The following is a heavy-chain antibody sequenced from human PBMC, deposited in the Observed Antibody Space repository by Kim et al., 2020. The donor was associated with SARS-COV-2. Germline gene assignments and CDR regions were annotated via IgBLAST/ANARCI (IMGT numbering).Heavy chain of an antibody. CDR2: ISYDGSNK. Sequence: GGSLRLSCAASGFTFSSYAMHWVRQAPGKGLEWVAVISYDGSNKYYADSVKGRFTISRDNSKNTLYLQMNSLRAEDTAVYYCARDRGPGTMIVVAPNIDYWGQGTLVTVSS. V-gene: IGHV3-30-3*01. J-gene: IGHJ4*02. D-gene: IGHD3-22*01. CDR1: GFTFSSYA. CDR3: ARDRGPGTMIVVAPNIDY.